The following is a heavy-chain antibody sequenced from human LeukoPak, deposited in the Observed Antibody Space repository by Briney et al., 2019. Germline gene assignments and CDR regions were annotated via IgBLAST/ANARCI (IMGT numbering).Heavy chain of an antibody. CDR1: GFTFSSHW. Sequence: GGPLRLSCAASGFTFSSHWMYWVRQAPGKGLEWVAVISYDGSNEYYADSVKGRFTISRDNSKNTLYLQTNSLRAEDTAMYYCASGGYTYDKYGIDYWGRGTLVTVSS. CDR3: ASGGYTYDKYGIDY. V-gene: IGHV3-30-3*01. D-gene: IGHD5-18*01. J-gene: IGHJ4*02. CDR2: ISYDGSNE.